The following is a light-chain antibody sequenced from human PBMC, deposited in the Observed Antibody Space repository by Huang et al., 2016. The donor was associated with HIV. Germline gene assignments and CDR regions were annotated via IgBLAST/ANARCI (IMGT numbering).Light chain of an antibody. CDR1: QSVSSN. J-gene: IGKJ1*01. Sequence: EIVMTQSPATLSVSPGERATLSCRASQSVSSNLAWYQQKPGQAPRLLIYAASTRATGIPARFSGNGSGTEFTLTISSLQSEDFAVYYCQQYNYWPRTFGQGTKVEIK. CDR2: AAS. V-gene: IGKV3-15*01. CDR3: QQYNYWPRT.